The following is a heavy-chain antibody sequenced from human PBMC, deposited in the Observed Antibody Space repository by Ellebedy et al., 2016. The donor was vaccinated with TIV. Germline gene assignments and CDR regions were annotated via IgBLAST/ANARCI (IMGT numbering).Heavy chain of an antibody. D-gene: IGHD3-16*01. CDR1: GFSVRAYW. CDR3: ARGDHWAFEY. J-gene: IGHJ4*02. Sequence: GESLKISXAASGFSVRAYWMSWVRQAPGKGLQWVANIRPDGGEESFADSVKGRFTISKDDATNSLYLQMDSLRADDTAVYYCARGDHWAFEYWGQGILVTVSS. V-gene: IGHV3-7*03. CDR2: IRPDGGEE.